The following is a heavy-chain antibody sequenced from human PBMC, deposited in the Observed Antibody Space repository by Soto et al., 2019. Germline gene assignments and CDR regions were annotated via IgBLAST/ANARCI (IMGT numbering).Heavy chain of an antibody. D-gene: IGHD3-16*01. CDR1: GFTFIDAW. CDR3: ATRGLGL. J-gene: IGHJ4*02. Sequence: GGSLRLSCAASGFTFIDAWMSWVRQAPGKGLEWVGRIKSNADGGATDDAAPVKGRFTISRDDSQNTLYLQMSSLRTEDTALYYCATRGLGLWGQGTLVTVSS. CDR2: IKSNADGGAT. V-gene: IGHV3-15*01.